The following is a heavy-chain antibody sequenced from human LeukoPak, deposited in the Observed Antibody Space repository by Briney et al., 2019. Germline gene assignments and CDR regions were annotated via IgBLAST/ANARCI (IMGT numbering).Heavy chain of an antibody. J-gene: IGHJ3*02. Sequence: ASVKVSCKASGYTFTSYGIGWVRQAPGQGLEWMGWISAYNGNTNYAQKLQGRVTITTDTSTSTAYMELRSLRSDDTAVYYCARVILMGTFDIWGQGTMVTVSS. V-gene: IGHV1-18*01. CDR3: ARVILMGTFDI. CDR2: ISAYNGNT. D-gene: IGHD1-26*01. CDR1: GYTFTSYG.